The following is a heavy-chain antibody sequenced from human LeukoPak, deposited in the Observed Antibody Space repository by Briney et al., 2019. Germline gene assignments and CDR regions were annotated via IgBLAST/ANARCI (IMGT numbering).Heavy chain of an antibody. J-gene: IGHJ4*02. CDR2: IYYSGST. CDR1: GGSISTYY. D-gene: IGHD7-27*01. CDR3: ARAKWGQAVDY. Sequence: SETLSLTCTVSGGSISTYYWSWIRQPPGKGLEWIGYIYYSGSTNYNPFLKSRVTISVDTSKNQFSLKLSSVTAADTAVYYCARAKWGQAVDYWGQGTLVTVSS. V-gene: IGHV4-59*01.